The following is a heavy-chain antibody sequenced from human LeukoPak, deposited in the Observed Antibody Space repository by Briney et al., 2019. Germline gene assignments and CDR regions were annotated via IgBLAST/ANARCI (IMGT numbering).Heavy chain of an antibody. V-gene: IGHV6-1*01. Sequence: SQTLSLTCAISGDSVSSNSAAWNWIRQSPSRGLEWLGRTYYRSKWYNDYAVSVKSRITINPDTSKNQFSLQLNSVTPEDTAVYYCARDEGDSGYVLLAAYYFDYWGQGTLVTVSS. J-gene: IGHJ4*02. D-gene: IGHD5-12*01. CDR2: TYYRSKWYN. CDR1: GDSVSSNSAA. CDR3: ARDEGDSGYVLLAAYYFDY.